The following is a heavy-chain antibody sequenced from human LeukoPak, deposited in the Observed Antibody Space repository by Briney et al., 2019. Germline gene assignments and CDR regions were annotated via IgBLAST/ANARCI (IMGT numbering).Heavy chain of an antibody. CDR1: GGSISSYY. CDR2: IYYSGST. V-gene: IGHV4-59*01. D-gene: IGHD5-18*01. Sequence: SETLSLTCTVSGGSISSYYRSWIRQPPGKGLEWIGYIYYSGSTNYNPSLKSRVTISVDTSKNQFSLKLSSVTAADTAVYYCARVRGIQLWPRRDSQAAFDIWGQGTMVTVSS. J-gene: IGHJ3*02. CDR3: ARVRGIQLWPRRDSQAAFDI.